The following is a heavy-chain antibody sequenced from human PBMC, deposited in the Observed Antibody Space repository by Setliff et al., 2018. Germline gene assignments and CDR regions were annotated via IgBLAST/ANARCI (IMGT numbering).Heavy chain of an antibody. D-gene: IGHD6-19*01. J-gene: IGHJ5*02. CDR2: IYSGDRST. V-gene: IGHV3-NL1*01. CDR3: ARGQMISGWYS. Sequence: PGGSLRLSCAASGFTFSSFWMAWVRQAPGKGLEWVSVIYSGDRSTFYTDSVKGRFTFSRDNSKNTLYLQMNSLRAEDTAVYYCARGQMISGWYSWGQGTLVTVSS. CDR1: GFTFSSFW.